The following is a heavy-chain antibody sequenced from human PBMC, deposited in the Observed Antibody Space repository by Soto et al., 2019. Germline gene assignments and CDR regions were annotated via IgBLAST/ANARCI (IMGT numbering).Heavy chain of an antibody. CDR1: GYTFTSYG. CDR2: ISAYNGNT. V-gene: IGHV1-18*01. J-gene: IGHJ4*02. Sequence: ASVKVSCKASGYTFTSYGISWVRQAPGQGLEWMGWISAYNGNTNYAQKLQGRVTMTTDTSTSTAYMEMRSLRSEDTALYYCARVITIFGVAHQSDYWGQGTLVTVSS. CDR3: ARVITIFGVAHQSDY. D-gene: IGHD3-3*01.